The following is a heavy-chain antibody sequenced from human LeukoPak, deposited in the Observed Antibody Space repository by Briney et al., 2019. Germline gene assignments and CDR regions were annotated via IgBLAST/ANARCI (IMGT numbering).Heavy chain of an antibody. D-gene: IGHD3-3*01. Sequence: SAPLSPTCAFDGGSFSGFYWTWLRPPPGKGLESIGEINQTGKTNYKPSLTDYNQSLKSRVTISVDSSKNQLSLKVNSVTAADTGVYYCARVRHDPLEYGYYMDVWGKGTTVTVSS. J-gene: IGHJ6*03. CDR2: INQTGKTNYKPSLT. V-gene: IGHV4-34*01. CDR3: ARVRHDPLEYGYYMDV. CDR1: GGSFSGFY.